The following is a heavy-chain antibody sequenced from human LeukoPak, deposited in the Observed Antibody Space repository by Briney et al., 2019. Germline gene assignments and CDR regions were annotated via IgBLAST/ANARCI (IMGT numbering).Heavy chain of an antibody. J-gene: IGHJ4*02. CDR2: IYPGDSDT. V-gene: IGHV5-51*01. CDR3: ARLVYYDFWSGYYGDY. D-gene: IGHD3-3*01. CDR1: GYSFTSYW. Sequence: GESLKISCKGSGYSFTSYWIGWMRQMPGKGLEWMGIIYPGDSDTRYSPSCQGQVTISADKSISTAYLQWSSLKASDTAMYYCARLVYYDFWSGYYGDYWGQGTLVTVSS.